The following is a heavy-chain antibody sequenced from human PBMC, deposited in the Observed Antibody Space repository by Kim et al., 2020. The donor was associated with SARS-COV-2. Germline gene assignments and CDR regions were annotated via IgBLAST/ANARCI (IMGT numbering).Heavy chain of an antibody. CDR1: GFTFSSYA. Sequence: GGSLRLSCAASGFTFSSYAMSWVRQAPGKGLEWVSAISGSGGSTYYADSVKGRFTISRDNSKNTLYLQMNSLRAEDTAVYYCAKDFSRQIVVVTALDYWGQGTLVTVSS. CDR3: AKDFSRQIVVVTALDY. J-gene: IGHJ4*02. V-gene: IGHV3-23*01. D-gene: IGHD2-21*02. CDR2: ISGSGGST.